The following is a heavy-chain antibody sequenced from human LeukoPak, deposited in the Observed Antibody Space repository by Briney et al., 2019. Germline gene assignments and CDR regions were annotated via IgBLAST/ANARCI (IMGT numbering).Heavy chain of an antibody. CDR3: ARANTADYGDYYYYGMDV. CDR1: GGSFSGHY. V-gene: IGHV4-34*01. J-gene: IGHJ6*02. CDR2: INHSGST. Sequence: SETLSLTCAVYGGSFSGHYWSWIRQPPGKGLEWIGEINHSGSTNYNPSLKSRVTISVDTSENQFSLKLSSVTAADTAVYYCARANTADYGDYYYYGMDVWGQGTTVTVSS. D-gene: IGHD4-17*01.